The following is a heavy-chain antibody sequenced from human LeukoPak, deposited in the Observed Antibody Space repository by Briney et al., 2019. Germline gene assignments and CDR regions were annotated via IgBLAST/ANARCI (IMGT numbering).Heavy chain of an antibody. Sequence: ASVKVSCKTSGGTFNNSAISWVRQAPGQGLEWLGGIMPLFGTAGYAQKFQGRVTITADTSTDTAYMELSSLRSEDTAVYYCATTMVRGVIRFDPWGQGTLVTVSS. V-gene: IGHV1-69*06. J-gene: IGHJ5*02. D-gene: IGHD3-10*01. CDR2: IMPLFGTA. CDR3: ATTMVRGVIRFDP. CDR1: GGTFNNSA.